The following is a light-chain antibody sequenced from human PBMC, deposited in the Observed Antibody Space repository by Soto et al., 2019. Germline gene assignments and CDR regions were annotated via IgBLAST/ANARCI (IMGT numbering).Light chain of an antibody. CDR1: QSISRY. V-gene: IGKV1-39*01. Sequence: DIQMTQSPSSLSASVGDRVTITCRASQSISRYLNWYQHKPGKAPKLLMYAASSLQSGVPSRFSGSGSGTDFTLTISSLQPEDFATYYCQQSYGTPRTFGQGTKLEIK. CDR3: QQSYGTPRT. J-gene: IGKJ2*02. CDR2: AAS.